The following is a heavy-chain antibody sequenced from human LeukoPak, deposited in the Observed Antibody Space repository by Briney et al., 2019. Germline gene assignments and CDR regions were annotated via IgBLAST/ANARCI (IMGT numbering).Heavy chain of an antibody. CDR3: ARDLLAAAFPY. Sequence: PGGSLRLSCAASGFTFSNYAMNWVRQAPGKGLEWVSVISGSGGSTYYADSVKGRFTISRDNSKNTLYLQMNSLRAEDTAVYYCARDLLAAAFPYWGQGTLVTVSS. J-gene: IGHJ4*02. CDR2: ISGSGGST. V-gene: IGHV3-23*01. D-gene: IGHD6-13*01. CDR1: GFTFSNYA.